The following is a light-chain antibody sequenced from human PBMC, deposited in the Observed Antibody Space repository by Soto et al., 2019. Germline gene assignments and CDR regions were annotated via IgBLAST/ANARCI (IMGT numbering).Light chain of an antibody. CDR2: DAS. CDR1: QRISSW. CDR3: QQYHSYSYT. J-gene: IGKJ2*01. V-gene: IGKV1-5*01. Sequence: GDRVTITCRASQRISSWLAWYQQKPGKAPKLLIYDASSLESGVPSRFSGSGSGTEFTLTISSLQPDDFATYYCQQYHSYSYTFGQGTKLEVK.